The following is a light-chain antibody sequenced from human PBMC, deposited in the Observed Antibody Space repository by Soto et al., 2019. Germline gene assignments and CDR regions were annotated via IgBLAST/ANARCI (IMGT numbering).Light chain of an antibody. Sequence: EVVLTQSPTTLSLSPGDRANLSCRDSQSVSSYLAWYQQKPGQAPRLLIYDASKRATGIPARFSGSGSGTDFTLTISSLEPEDFAVYYCQQRSIWVTFGGGTKVEIK. CDR1: QSVSSY. CDR3: QQRSIWVT. J-gene: IGKJ4*01. CDR2: DAS. V-gene: IGKV3-11*01.